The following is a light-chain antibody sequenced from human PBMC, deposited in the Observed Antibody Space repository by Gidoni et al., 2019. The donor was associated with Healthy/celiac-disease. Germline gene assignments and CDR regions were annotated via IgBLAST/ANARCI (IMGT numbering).Light chain of an antibody. CDR2: LGS. CDR3: MQALQTSGT. Sequence: DIVMTQSPLSLPVTPGEPASISCRSSQSLLHSNGYNYLDWYLQKPGQSPQLLIYLGSNRASGVPDRFSGSGSGTDFTLKISRVEAEDVGVYYCMQALQTSGTFXPXTKVDIK. CDR1: QSLLHSNGYNY. V-gene: IGKV2-28*01. J-gene: IGKJ3*01.